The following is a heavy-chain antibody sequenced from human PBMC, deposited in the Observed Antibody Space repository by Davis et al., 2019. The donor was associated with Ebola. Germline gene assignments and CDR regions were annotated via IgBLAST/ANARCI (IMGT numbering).Heavy chain of an antibody. CDR2: IYPGDSDT. CDR1: GYSFTTYW. Sequence: GESLKISCKGSGYSFTTYWIGWVRQLPGKGLEWMGIIYPGDSDTRYSPSFQGQVTISVDKSISTAYLQWSSLKASDTAMYYCAIRSRRNYDTSGSSAWGQGTLVTVSS. CDR3: AIRSRRNYDTSGSSA. V-gene: IGHV5-51*01. D-gene: IGHD3-22*01. J-gene: IGHJ5*02.